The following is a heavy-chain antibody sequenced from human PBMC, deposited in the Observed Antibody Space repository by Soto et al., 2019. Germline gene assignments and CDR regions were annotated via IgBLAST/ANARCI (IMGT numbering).Heavy chain of an antibody. D-gene: IGHD6-6*01. Sequence: GGSMRLSCVVSGFTFTSYSMNWVRQAPGKGLEWVSSISSSGSHINYAGSVKGRFTISRDNAKNSLHLQINSLRAEDTAVYYCARDEYSSSPFDYWGQGTQVTVSS. J-gene: IGHJ4*02. V-gene: IGHV3-21*01. CDR1: GFTFTSYS. CDR2: ISSSGSHI. CDR3: ARDEYSSSPFDY.